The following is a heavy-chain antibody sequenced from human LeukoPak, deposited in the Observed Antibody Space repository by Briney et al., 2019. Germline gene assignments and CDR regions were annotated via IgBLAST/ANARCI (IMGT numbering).Heavy chain of an antibody. J-gene: IGHJ6*03. V-gene: IGHV3-48*01. CDR2: ISSRSATI. Sequence: GGSLRLSCAASGFTFSSYSMNWVRQAPGKGLEWVSYISSRSATIYYADSVKGRFTISRDNAKNSLYLQMNSLRAEDTAVYYCARARRRYYDFWSGYYPRPYYYCYMDVWGKGTTVTVSS. CDR1: GFTFSSYS. CDR3: ARARRRYYDFWSGYYPRPYYYCYMDV. D-gene: IGHD3-3*01.